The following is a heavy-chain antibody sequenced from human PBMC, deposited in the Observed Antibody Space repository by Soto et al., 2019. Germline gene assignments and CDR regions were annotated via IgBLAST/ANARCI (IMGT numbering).Heavy chain of an antibody. CDR1: GYSFNSYW. J-gene: IGHJ4*02. CDR2: IFPIGSDT. V-gene: IGHV5-51*01. Sequence: GESLKISCKGSGYSFNSYWIGWVRQMPGKCLEWMGIIFPIGSDTRYSPSFRGQVTISADRSINTAYLQWNSLKASDSAIYYCARQVGSSWRYFDIWGQGTLVTVSS. D-gene: IGHD6-13*01. CDR3: ARQVGSSWRYFDI.